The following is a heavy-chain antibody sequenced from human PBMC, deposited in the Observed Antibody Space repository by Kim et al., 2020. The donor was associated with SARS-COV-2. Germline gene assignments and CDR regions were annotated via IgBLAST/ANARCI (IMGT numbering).Heavy chain of an antibody. D-gene: IGHD3-9*01. V-gene: IGHV7-4-1*02. CDR3: ARGPDLRYYDILTGYYNPNYYYYYGMDV. Sequence: ASVKVSCKAPGYTFTSYAMNWVRQAPGQGLEWMGWINTNTGNPTYAQGFTGRFVFSLDTSVSTAYLQISSLKAEDTAVYYCARGPDLRYYDILTGYYNPNYYYYYGMDVWGQGTTVTVSS. CDR2: INTNTGNP. J-gene: IGHJ6*02. CDR1: GYTFTSYA.